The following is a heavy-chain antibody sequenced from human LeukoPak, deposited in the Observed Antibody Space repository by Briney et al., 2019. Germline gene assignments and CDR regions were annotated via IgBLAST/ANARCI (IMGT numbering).Heavy chain of an antibody. CDR1: GVAIRNSW. D-gene: IGHD3-10*01. CDR3: AREYYYGSGRTARYGMDV. CDR2: IHPDGNVQ. Sequence: GGSLRLSCVASGVAIRNSWMSWVRQAPGKGLEWVANIHPDGNVQNYVDSVKGRFTISRDNAKNSLYLQMNSLRAEDTAVYYCAREYYYGSGRTARYGMDVWGQGTTVTVSS. V-gene: IGHV3-7*01. J-gene: IGHJ6*02.